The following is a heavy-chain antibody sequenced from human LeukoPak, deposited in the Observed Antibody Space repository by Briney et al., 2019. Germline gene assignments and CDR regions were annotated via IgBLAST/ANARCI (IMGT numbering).Heavy chain of an antibody. J-gene: IGHJ6*02. D-gene: IGHD6-13*01. CDR2: ISAYNGNT. CDR1: GYTFTSYG. V-gene: IGHV1-18*01. CDR3: AREQQLVPYYYYGMDV. Sequence: ASVKVSCKASGYTFTSYGISWVRQASGQGLEWMGWISAYNGNTNYAQKLQGRVTMTTDTSTSTAYMELRSLRSDDTAVYYCAREQQLVPYYYYGMDVWGRGTTVTVSS.